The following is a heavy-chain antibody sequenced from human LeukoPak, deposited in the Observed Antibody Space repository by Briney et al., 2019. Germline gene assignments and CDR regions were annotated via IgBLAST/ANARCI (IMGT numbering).Heavy chain of an antibody. CDR3: AKVINSGYYYYFDY. J-gene: IGHJ4*02. V-gene: IGHV3-23*01. CDR2: ISHSSSGT. Sequence: GGSLRLSCAGSGFTFSSYAMSWVRQAPGKGLEWVSAISHSSSGTYYVDSVKGRFTISRDNSKNTLYMQMNSLRAEDTTVYYCAKVINSGYYYYFDYWGQGTLVTVSA. CDR1: GFTFSSYA. D-gene: IGHD3-22*01.